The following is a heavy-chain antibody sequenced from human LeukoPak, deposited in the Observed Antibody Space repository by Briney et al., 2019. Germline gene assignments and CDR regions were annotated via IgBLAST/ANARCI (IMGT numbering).Heavy chain of an antibody. V-gene: IGHV4-59*01. CDR1: GGSISSYY. J-gene: IGHJ6*03. D-gene: IGHD6-19*01. Sequence: SETLSLTCTVSGGSISSYYWSWIRQPPGKGLEWIGYIYYSGSTNYNPSLKSRVTISVDTSKNQFSLKLSSVTAADTAVYYCARVGYSSGWSYYYYRDVWGKGTTVTISS. CDR3: ARVGYSSGWSYYYYRDV. CDR2: IYYSGST.